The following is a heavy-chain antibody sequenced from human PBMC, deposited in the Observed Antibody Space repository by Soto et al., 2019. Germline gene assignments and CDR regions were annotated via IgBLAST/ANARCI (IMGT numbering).Heavy chain of an antibody. J-gene: IGHJ4*02. Sequence: QVQLVESGGGVVQPGRSLRLSCAASGFTFSSYGMHWVRQAPGKGLEWVAVISYDGSNKYYADSVKGRFTISRDNSKNTLYLQMNSLRAEDTAVYYCAKVGGVTHRRQFDYWGQGTLVTVSS. V-gene: IGHV3-30*18. CDR2: ISYDGSNK. CDR1: GFTFSSYG. D-gene: IGHD5-18*01. CDR3: AKVGGVTHRRQFDY.